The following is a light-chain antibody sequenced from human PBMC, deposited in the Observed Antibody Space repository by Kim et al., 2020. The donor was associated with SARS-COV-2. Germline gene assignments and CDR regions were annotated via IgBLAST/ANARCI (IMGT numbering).Light chain of an antibody. CDR2: GAS. V-gene: IGKV3-20*01. J-gene: IGKJ1*01. CDR1: QSVSSSY. CDR3: QQYGSSRPWT. Sequence: EIVLTQSPGTLSLSPGERATLSCRASQSVSSSYLAWYQQKPGQAPRLLIYGASNRATGIPDRFSGSGSGTDFTLTISRLEPEDFAVYYCQQYGSSRPWTFGQGTKVDIK.